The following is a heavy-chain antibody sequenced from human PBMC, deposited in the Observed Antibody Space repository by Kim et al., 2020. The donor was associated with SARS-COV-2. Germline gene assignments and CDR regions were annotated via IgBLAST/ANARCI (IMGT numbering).Heavy chain of an antibody. D-gene: IGHD2-21*02. CDR3: AGALYCGGDCYPSGAFDI. CDR2: IIPIFGTA. Sequence: SVKVSCKASGGTFSSYAISWVRQAPGQGLEWMGGIIPIFGTANYAQKFQGRVTITADESTSTAYMELSSLRSEDTAVYYCAGALYCGGDCYPSGAFDIWGQGTMVTVSS. J-gene: IGHJ3*02. CDR1: GGTFSSYA. V-gene: IGHV1-69*13.